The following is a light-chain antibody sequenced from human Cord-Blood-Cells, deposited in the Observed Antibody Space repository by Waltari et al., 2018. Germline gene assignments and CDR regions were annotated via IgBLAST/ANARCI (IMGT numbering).Light chain of an antibody. CDR2: AAS. V-gene: IGKV1-8*01. CDR3: QQYYSYPIT. CDR1: QGISSY. Sequence: AIRMTQSPSSFSASTGDRVTITCRASQGISSYLAWYQQNPGKAPKLLIYAASTLQSGVPSRFSGSGSGTDFTLTISCLQSEDFATYYCQQYYSYPITFGQGTRLEIK. J-gene: IGKJ5*01.